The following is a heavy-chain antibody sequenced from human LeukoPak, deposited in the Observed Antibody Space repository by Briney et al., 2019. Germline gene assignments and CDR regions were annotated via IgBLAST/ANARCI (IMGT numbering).Heavy chain of an antibody. CDR1: GFTFSSYS. CDR2: ISSSSSYI. J-gene: IGHJ4*02. D-gene: IGHD6-19*01. CDR3: VGVAGIKTGFDY. Sequence: GGSLRLSCAASGFTFSSYSMNWVRQAPGKGLEWVSSISSSSSYIYYADSVKGRFTISRDNAKNSLYLQMNSLRAEDTAVYYCVGVAGIKTGFDYWGQGTLVTVSS. V-gene: IGHV3-21*04.